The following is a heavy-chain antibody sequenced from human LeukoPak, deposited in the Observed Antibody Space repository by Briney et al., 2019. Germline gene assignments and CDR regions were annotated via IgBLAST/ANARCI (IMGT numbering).Heavy chain of an antibody. CDR1: GFTFSDYE. Sequence: GGPLRLSCAASGFTFSDYEMNWVRQAPGKGLEWVSYISSSGSSIYDADSVKGRFTISRDNAKNSLYLQMNSLRAEDTAVYYCARVIWYFDYWGQGALVTVSS. V-gene: IGHV3-48*03. CDR2: ISSSGSSI. J-gene: IGHJ4*02. CDR3: ARVIWYFDY.